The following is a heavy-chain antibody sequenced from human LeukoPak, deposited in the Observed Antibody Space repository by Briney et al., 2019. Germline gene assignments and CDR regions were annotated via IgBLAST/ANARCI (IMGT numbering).Heavy chain of an antibody. D-gene: IGHD3-22*01. V-gene: IGHV3-23*01. J-gene: IGHJ4*02. CDR3: AKSPYYYDSSFFDY. CDR2: ISGSGGST. CDR1: GFTFSSYA. Sequence: GGSLRLSCAASGFTFSSYAMSWVRQAPGRGLEWVSAISGSGGSTYYADSVKGRFTISRDNSKNTLYLQMNSLRAEDTAVYYCAKSPYYYDSSFFDYWGQGTLVTVSS.